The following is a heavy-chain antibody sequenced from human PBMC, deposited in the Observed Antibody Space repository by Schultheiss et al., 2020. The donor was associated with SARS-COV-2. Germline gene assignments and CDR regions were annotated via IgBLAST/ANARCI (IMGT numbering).Heavy chain of an antibody. CDR3: ARSLELFSGHYDY. J-gene: IGHJ4*02. CDR1: GFSLSNARMG. V-gene: IGHV2-26*01. CDR2: IFSNDEK. Sequence: SGPTLVKPTETLTLTCTVSGFSLSNARMGVSWIRQPTGKALEWLAHIFSNDEKSYSTSLKSRLTISKDTSKSQVVLTMTNMDPVDTATYYCARSLELFSGHYDYWGQGTLVTVSS. D-gene: IGHD2-21*01.